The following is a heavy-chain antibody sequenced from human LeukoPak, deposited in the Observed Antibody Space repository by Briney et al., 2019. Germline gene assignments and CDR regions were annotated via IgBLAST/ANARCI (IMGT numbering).Heavy chain of an antibody. Sequence: GGSLRLSCAASGFTFSSYWMSWVRQAPGKGLEWVANIKQEGSEKYYVDSVKGRFTISRDNAKNSLYLQMNSLRAEDTAVYYCARGYCSSTSCYPRYFDYWGQGTLVTVSS. V-gene: IGHV3-7*01. CDR2: IKQEGSEK. J-gene: IGHJ4*02. CDR3: ARGYCSSTSCYPRYFDY. CDR1: GFTFSSYW. D-gene: IGHD2-2*01.